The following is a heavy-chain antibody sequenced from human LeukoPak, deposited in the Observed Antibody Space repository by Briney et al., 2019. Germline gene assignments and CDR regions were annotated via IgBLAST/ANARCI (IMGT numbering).Heavy chain of an antibody. Sequence: GGSLRLSCAASGFTSSSYWMSWVRQAPGKGLEWVANIKQDGSEKYYVDSVKGRFTISRDNAKNSLYLQMNSLRAEDTAVYYCAELGITMIGGVWGKGTTVTISA. D-gene: IGHD3-10*02. CDR2: IKQDGSEK. CDR1: GFTSSSYW. J-gene: IGHJ6*04. V-gene: IGHV3-7*01. CDR3: AELGITMIGGV.